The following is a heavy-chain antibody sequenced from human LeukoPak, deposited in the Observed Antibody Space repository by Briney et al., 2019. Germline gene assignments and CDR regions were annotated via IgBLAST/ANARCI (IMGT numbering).Heavy chain of an antibody. CDR3: ARAGRGIVVVPAATEKYYYYYMDV. CDR2: ISYDGSNK. D-gene: IGHD2-2*01. Sequence: AGGSLRLSCAASGFTFSSYAMHWVRQAPGKGLEWVAVISYDGSNKYYADSVKGRFTISRDNSKNTLYLQMNSLRAEDTAVYYCARAGRGIVVVPAATEKYYYYYMDVWGKGTTVTVSS. CDR1: GFTFSSYA. J-gene: IGHJ6*03. V-gene: IGHV3-30-3*01.